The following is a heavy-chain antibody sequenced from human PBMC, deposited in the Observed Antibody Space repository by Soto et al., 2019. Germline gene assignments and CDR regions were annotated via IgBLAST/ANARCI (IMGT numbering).Heavy chain of an antibody. CDR1: GFTFSSYA. Sequence: GGSLRLSCAASGFTFSSYAMHWVRQAPGKGLEWVAVISYDGSNKYYADSVKGRFTISRDNSKNTLYLQMNSLRAEDTAVYYCARGATMVRGVIKSWGQGTLVTVSS. D-gene: IGHD3-10*01. CDR2: ISYDGSNK. J-gene: IGHJ5*02. V-gene: IGHV3-30-3*01. CDR3: ARGATMVRGVIKS.